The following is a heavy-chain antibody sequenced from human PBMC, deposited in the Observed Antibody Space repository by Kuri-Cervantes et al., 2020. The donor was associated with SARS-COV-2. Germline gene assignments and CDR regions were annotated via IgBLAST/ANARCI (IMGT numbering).Heavy chain of an antibody. Sequence: GSLRLSCTVSGYSISSGYYWGWIRQPPGKGLEWIGSIYHSGSTYYNPSLKSRVTISVDTSKNQFSLKLSSVTAADTAVYYCAKDSGIAAAVAFDIWGQGTMVTVSS. D-gene: IGHD6-13*01. CDR1: GYSISSGYY. CDR2: IYHSGST. CDR3: AKDSGIAAAVAFDI. J-gene: IGHJ3*02. V-gene: IGHV4-38-2*02.